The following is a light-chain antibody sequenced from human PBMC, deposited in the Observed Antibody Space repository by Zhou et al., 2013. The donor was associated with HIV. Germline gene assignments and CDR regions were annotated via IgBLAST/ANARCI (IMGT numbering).Light chain of an antibody. CDR2: DVS. J-gene: IGLJ1*01. CDR3: TSYTSITTPGYV. CDR1: SSDVGGYNY. Sequence: QSALTQPASMSGSPGQSITISCTGTSSDVGGYNYVSWYQQHPGKAPKLVIYDVSNRPSGVSNRFSGSKSGNTASLTISGLQAEDEADYYCTSYTSITTPGYVFGTGTKVTV. V-gene: IGLV2-14*03.